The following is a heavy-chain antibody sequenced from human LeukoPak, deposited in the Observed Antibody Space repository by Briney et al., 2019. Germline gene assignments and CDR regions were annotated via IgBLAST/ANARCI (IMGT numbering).Heavy chain of an antibody. J-gene: IGHJ6*02. CDR1: GFTFSRFN. V-gene: IGHV3-21*01. CDR2: ITSSGTYI. D-gene: IGHD3-22*01. CDR3: ARPFYYDTNGGEGMDV. Sequence: GGSLRLSCAASGFTFSRFNMNWVRQAPGKGLELVSSITSSGTYIYYADSVKGRFTISRDNAKNSLSLQMNSPRAEDTAVYYCARPFYYDTNGGEGMDVWGQGTTVTVSS.